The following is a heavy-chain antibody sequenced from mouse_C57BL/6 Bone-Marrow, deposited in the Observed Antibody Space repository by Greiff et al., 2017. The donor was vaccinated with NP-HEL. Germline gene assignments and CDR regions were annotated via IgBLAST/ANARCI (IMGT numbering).Heavy chain of an antibody. CDR1: GYTFTSYW. CDR2: IHPNSGST. V-gene: IGHV1-64*01. D-gene: IGHD1-1*01. Sequence: QVQLQQPGAELVKPGASVKLSCKASGYTFTSYWMHWVQQRPGQGLEWIGMIHPNSGSTNYNEKFKSKATLTVDKSSSTAYMQLSSLTSEDSAVYYCARRDYYGSSYDYFDYWGQGTTLTVSS. CDR3: ARRDYYGSSYDYFDY. J-gene: IGHJ2*01.